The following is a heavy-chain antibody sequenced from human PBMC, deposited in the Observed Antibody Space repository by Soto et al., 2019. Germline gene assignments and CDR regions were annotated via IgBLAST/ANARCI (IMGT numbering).Heavy chain of an antibody. CDR3: ARSIVVVTALDY. CDR1: GYTFTSYA. V-gene: IGHV1-3*05. Sequence: QVQLVQSGAEEKKPGASVKVSCKASGYTFTSYAMHWVRQAPGQRLGWMGWINAGNGNTKYSQKFQGRVTITRDTSASTAYMALSSLRSEDTAVYYCARSIVVVTALDYWGQGTLVTVSS. CDR2: INAGNGNT. J-gene: IGHJ4*02. D-gene: IGHD2-21*02.